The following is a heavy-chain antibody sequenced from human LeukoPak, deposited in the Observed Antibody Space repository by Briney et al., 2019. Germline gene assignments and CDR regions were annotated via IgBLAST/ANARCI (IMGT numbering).Heavy chain of an antibody. CDR1: GIVFSSYS. CDR2: ITSNGGST. Sequence: GGSLRLSCGASGIVFSSYSMYWVRQAPGKGLEYVSAITSNGGSTYYVNSVKGRFTISRDNSKSTLYLQMDSLIAEDMAVYFCARSQGGYCDYWGQGTLVTVSS. CDR3: ARSQGGYCDY. J-gene: IGHJ4*02. V-gene: IGHV3-64*01.